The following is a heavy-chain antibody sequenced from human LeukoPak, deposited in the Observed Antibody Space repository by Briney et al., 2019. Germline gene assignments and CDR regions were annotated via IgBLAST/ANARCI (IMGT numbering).Heavy chain of an antibody. J-gene: IGHJ6*03. CDR3: AKGYDNFDNSCYYMDV. CDR2: ISGLDETT. V-gene: IGHV3-23*01. D-gene: IGHD3-9*01. CDR1: GLTFNNFA. Sequence: GGSLRLSCAASGLTFNNFAMTWVRQAPGKGLEWVSAISGLDETTYYADSVKGRFTISRDISRSTVYLVLSGLRAEDTAVYYCAKGYDNFDNSCYYMDVWGKGTTVTVSS.